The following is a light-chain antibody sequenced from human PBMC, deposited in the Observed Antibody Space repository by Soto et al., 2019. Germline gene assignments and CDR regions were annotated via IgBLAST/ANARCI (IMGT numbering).Light chain of an antibody. Sequence: QSVLTQPASVSGSLGQSITISCTGTSSDVGGYNYVSWYQQHPGKAPQLVIFEVTNRFAGSKSGNTASLTISGLQAEDEADYYCSSYTRGGSYVFGPGTKVTVL. CDR2: EV. CDR1: SSDVGGYNY. V-gene: IGLV2-14*01. CDR3: SSYTRGGSYV. J-gene: IGLJ1*01.